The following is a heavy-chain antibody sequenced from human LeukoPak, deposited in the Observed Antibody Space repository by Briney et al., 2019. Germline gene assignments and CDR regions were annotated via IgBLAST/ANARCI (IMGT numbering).Heavy chain of an antibody. D-gene: IGHD1-26*01. V-gene: IGHV3-23*01. J-gene: IGHJ4*02. Sequence: GGSLRLSCAASGFTFSSYEMNWVRQAPGKGLEWVSTFSGSVDTTYYADSVKGRFTISRDNSKNTLYLQMDILTAEDTAVYYCAKDQGASSYSFDYWGRGTLVTVSS. CDR2: FSGSVDTT. CDR3: AKDQGASSYSFDY. CDR1: GFTFSSYE.